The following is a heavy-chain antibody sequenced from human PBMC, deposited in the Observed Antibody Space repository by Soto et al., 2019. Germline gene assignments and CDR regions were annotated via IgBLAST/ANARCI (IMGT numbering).Heavy chain of an antibody. J-gene: IGHJ5*02. D-gene: IGHD3-3*02. CDR2: ISYDGSNK. CDR1: GFTFSSYA. Sequence: QVQLVESGGGVVQPGRSLRLSCAASGFTFSSYAMHWVRQAPGKGLEWVAVISYDGSNKYYADSVKGRFTISRDNSKNTLYLQMKSLRAEDTGVYYCARGGAFNWFDPWGQGTLVTVSS. CDR3: ARGGAFNWFDP. V-gene: IGHV3-30-3*01.